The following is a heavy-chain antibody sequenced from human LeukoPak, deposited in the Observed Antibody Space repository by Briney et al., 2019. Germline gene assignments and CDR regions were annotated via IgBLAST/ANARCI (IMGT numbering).Heavy chain of an antibody. CDR3: ARDRTAYDYIWGSYRHFDY. CDR1: GGTFSSYA. CDR2: IIPIFGTA. V-gene: IGHV1-69*13. J-gene: IGHJ4*02. D-gene: IGHD3-16*02. Sequence: ASVKVSCKASGGTFSSYAISWVRQAPGQGLEWMGGIIPIFGTANYAQKFQGRVTITADESTSTAYMELSSLRSEDTAVYYRARDRTAYDYIWGSYRHFDYWGQGTLVTVSS.